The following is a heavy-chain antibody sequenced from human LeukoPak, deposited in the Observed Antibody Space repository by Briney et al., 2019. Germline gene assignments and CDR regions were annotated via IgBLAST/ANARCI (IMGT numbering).Heavy chain of an antibody. CDR2: INGDGSTT. J-gene: IGHJ4*02. V-gene: IGHV3-74*01. CDR3: ARSGGGYWDS. D-gene: IGHD2-21*01. CDR1: GFTFSASW. Sequence: GGSLRLSCAASGFTFSASWMHWVRQAAGKGLVWVSRINGDGSTTDYADSVKGRFTISRDNAKNTLYLQMNSLRAEDTAVYYCARSGGGYWDSWGQGTLVTVSS.